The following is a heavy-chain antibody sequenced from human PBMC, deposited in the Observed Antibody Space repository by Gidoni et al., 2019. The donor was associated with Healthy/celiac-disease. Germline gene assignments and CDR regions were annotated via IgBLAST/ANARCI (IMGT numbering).Heavy chain of an antibody. Sequence: EVQLVESGGGLVQPGGSRRLSCAASGFTFSSYWMHWVRQAPGKGLVWVSRINSDGSSTSYADSVKCRFTISRDNAKNTLYLQMNSLRAEDTAVYYCAREGDSGSSFDIWGQGTMVTVSS. CDR1: GFTFSSYW. CDR2: INSDGSST. D-gene: IGHD1-26*01. V-gene: IGHV3-74*01. CDR3: AREGDSGSSFDI. J-gene: IGHJ3*02.